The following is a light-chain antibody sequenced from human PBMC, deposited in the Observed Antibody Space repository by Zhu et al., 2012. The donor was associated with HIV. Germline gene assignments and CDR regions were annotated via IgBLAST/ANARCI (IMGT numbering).Light chain of an antibody. CDR1: QGISKY. CDR3: QHLTLYPT. J-gene: IGKJ4*01. Sequence: DIQMTQSPSSLSASVGDRVTITCRASQGISKYLAWYQQKPGKVPKLLIHGASTLLSGVPSRFSGSGSGTEFTLTISSLQPEDFATYFCQHLTLYPTFGGGSKVEIK. CDR2: GAS. V-gene: IGKV1-27*01.